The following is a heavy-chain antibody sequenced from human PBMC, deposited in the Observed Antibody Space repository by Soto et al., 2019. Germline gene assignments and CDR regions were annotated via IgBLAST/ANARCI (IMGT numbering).Heavy chain of an antibody. CDR3: ARYEAGLLWFEVVVGAKASYSGMDG. V-gene: IGHV3-30-3*01. Sequence: QVQLVESGGGVVQPGRSLRLSCAASGFTFSSYAMHWVRQAPGKGLEWVAVISYDGSNKYYADSVKGRFTISRDNSKNELYLRMSSMREEDTGVFCCARYEAGLLWFEVVVGAKASYSGMDGWGQRNTVPVS. CDR2: ISYDGSNK. J-gene: IGHJ6*01. D-gene: IGHD2-15*01. CDR1: GFTFSSYA.